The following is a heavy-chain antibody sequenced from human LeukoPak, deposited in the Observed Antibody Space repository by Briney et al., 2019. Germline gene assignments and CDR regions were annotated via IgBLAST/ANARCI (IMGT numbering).Heavy chain of an antibody. V-gene: IGHV3-48*02. CDR3: ARDSDWGFDY. Sequence: GESLRLSCGASGFTFNTYSMHWVRQAPGRGLEWVSYISSGSSDIYYADSVKGRSTISRDNAKNSLYLQMNSLRDEDTALYYCARDSDWGFDYWGQGTLVTVSS. J-gene: IGHJ4*02. CDR1: GFTFNTYS. D-gene: IGHD7-27*01. CDR2: ISSGSSDI.